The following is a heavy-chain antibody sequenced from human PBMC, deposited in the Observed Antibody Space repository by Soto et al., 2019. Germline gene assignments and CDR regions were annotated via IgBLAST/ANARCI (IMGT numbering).Heavy chain of an antibody. D-gene: IGHD6-19*01. J-gene: IGHJ4*02. CDR2: ISGSGGST. V-gene: IGHV3-23*01. CDR1: GLTFSSYA. CDR3: AKDRTRYSSGWAPIDY. Sequence: GGSLRLSCAASGLTFSSYAMSWVRQAPGKELEWVSGISGSGGSTYYADSVKGRFTISRDNSKNTLYLQMNSLRAEDTAVYYCAKDRTRYSSGWAPIDYSGQGTLVTVST.